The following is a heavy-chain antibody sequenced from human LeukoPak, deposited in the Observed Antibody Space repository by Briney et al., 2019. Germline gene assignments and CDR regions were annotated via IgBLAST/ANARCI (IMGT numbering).Heavy chain of an antibody. J-gene: IGHJ6*02. CDR3: AKELSYYYGMDV. Sequence: GRCLRLSCAASGFTFDNYAMHWVRQAPGKGLEWVSGITWNSGNIVYADSVKGRFTISRDNAKNSLYLQINSLRAEDTALYYCAKELSYYYGMDVWGQGTTVTVSS. CDR1: GFTFDNYA. CDR2: ITWNSGNI. V-gene: IGHV3-9*01.